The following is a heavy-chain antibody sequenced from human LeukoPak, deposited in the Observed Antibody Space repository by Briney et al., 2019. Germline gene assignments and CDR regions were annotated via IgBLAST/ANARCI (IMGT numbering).Heavy chain of an antibody. CDR1: SGSISSGGYS. Sequence: SETLSLTCAVSSGSISSGGYSWSWIRQPPGKGLEWIGYISYSGSTNYNPSLKSRVTISVDTSKNQFSLKLSSVTAADTAVYYCARESLPRYYFDYWGQGTLVTVSS. CDR3: ARESLPRYYFDY. D-gene: IGHD5-24*01. CDR2: ISYSGST. J-gene: IGHJ4*02. V-gene: IGHV4-61*08.